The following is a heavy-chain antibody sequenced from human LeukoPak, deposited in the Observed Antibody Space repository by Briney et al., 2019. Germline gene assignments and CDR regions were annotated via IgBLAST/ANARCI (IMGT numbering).Heavy chain of an antibody. J-gene: IGHJ4*02. CDR3: AKDEMAVAIFDY. Sequence: GGSLRLSCAASGFAFGSYGMSWVRQAPGKGLEWVAAISASGSNPHYSDSVKGRFLISRDNTENTVYLQMKSLGAEDTAVYYCAKDEMAVAIFDYWGQGTQVTVSS. V-gene: IGHV3-23*01. CDR1: GFAFGSYG. D-gene: IGHD5-24*01. CDR2: ISASGSNP.